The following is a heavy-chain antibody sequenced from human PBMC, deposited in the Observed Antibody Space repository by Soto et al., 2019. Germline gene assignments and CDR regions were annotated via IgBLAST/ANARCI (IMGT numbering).Heavy chain of an antibody. CDR2: IIPIFGTA. J-gene: IGHJ6*02. CDR3: ARGGLTIFGVVIMSHYYYYYGMDV. D-gene: IGHD3-3*01. Sequence: SVKVSCKASGGTFSSYAISWVRQAPGQGLEWMGGIIPIFGTANYAQKFQGRVTITADESTSTAYMELSSLRSEDTAVYYCARGGLTIFGVVIMSHYYYYYGMDVWGQGTTVTVSS. V-gene: IGHV1-69*13. CDR1: GGTFSSYA.